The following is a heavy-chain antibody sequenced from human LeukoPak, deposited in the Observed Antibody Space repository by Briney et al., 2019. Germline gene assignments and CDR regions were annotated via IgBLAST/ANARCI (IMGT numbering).Heavy chain of an antibody. CDR1: GFTFSSYG. D-gene: IGHD3-10*01. J-gene: IGHJ4*02. Sequence: PGGSLRLSCAASGFTFSSYGMSWVRQAPGKGLEWVAGLSGSGGGTNYADSVEGRFTISRDNAKNTLYLQMNSLRAEDTAVYFCAKRGVVIRVILVGFHKEAYYFDSWGQGALVTVSS. CDR2: LSGSGGGT. CDR3: AKRGVVIRVILVGFHKEAYYFDS. V-gene: IGHV3-23*01.